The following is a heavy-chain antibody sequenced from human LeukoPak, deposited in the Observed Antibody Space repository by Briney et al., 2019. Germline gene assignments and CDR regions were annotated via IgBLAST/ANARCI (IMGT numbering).Heavy chain of an antibody. J-gene: IGHJ4*02. CDR1: GFTFSSYS. V-gene: IGHV3-21*01. D-gene: IGHD3-10*01. CDR2: ISSSGSYI. Sequence: GGSLRLSCAASGFTFSSYSMNWVRQAPGKGLEWVSSISSSGSYIYYADSVKGRFTISRDNAKNSLYLQMNSLRAEDTAVYYCASGTPYYYASGSYYGDYWGQGTLVTVSS. CDR3: ASGTPYYYASGSYYGDY.